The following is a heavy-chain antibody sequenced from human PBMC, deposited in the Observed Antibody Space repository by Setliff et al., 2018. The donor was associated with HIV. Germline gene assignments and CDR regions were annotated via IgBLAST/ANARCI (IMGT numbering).Heavy chain of an antibody. V-gene: IGHV1-8*01. CDR1: GYTFINYD. CDR3: ARSLSGSFDY. D-gene: IGHD1-26*01. CDR2: MNPNSGNT. Sequence: ASVKVSCKASGYTFINYDINWVRQATGQGLEWMGWMNPNSGNTGYAQKFQGRVTMTRNTSISTAYMELSSLRSDDTAVYYCARSLSGSFDYWGQGTLVTVSS. J-gene: IGHJ4*02.